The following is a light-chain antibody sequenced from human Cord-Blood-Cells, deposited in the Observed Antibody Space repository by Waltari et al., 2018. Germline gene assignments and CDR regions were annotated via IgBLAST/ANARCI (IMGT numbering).Light chain of an antibody. CDR2: EGS. Sequence: QSALTQPASVSGSPGQSITISCTGTSSDVGSYTLVSWYQQHPGKAPKLMIYEGSKRPSVVSNRFSGSKSGNTASLTISGLQAEDEADYYCCSYAGSSTVFGGGTKLTVL. J-gene: IGLJ3*02. V-gene: IGLV2-23*01. CDR1: SSDVGSYTL. CDR3: CSYAGSSTV.